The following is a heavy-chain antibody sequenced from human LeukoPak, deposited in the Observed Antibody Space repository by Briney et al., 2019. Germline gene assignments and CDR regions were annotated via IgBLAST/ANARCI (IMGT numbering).Heavy chain of an antibody. CDR1: GGSISSSY. V-gene: IGHV4-59*01. Sequence: SETLSLTCTVTGGSISSSYWSWIRQPPGKGLEWIGYIYTSGGTNSNPSLKSRVTISIDTSKNQFSLKLTSVTAADTAVYYCARTNAFDIWGQGTVVTVSS. CDR2: IYTSGGT. J-gene: IGHJ3*02. CDR3: ARTNAFDI.